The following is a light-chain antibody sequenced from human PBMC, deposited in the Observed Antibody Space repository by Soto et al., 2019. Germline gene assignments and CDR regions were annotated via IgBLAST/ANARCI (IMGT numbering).Light chain of an antibody. CDR2: EVT. J-gene: IGLJ3*02. CDR1: SSDVGGYNY. V-gene: IGLV2-8*01. Sequence: QSALTQPPSASGSPGQSVAISCTGTSSDVGGYNYVSWYQQHPGKAPKLMIYEVTKRPSGVPDRFSGSKSGNTASLTVSGLQAEYEADYYCNSYGGSNNWVFGGGTKLTVL. CDR3: NSYGGSNNWV.